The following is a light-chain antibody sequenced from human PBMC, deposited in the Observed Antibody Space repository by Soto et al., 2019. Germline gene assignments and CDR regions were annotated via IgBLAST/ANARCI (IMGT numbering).Light chain of an antibody. V-gene: IGKV3-20*01. CDR1: QSVSSSY. CDR3: QQYGSSQT. J-gene: IGKJ1*01. Sequence: EIVLTQSPGTLSLSPGERATLSCRASQSVSSSYLAWYQQKSGQAPRLLIYGASSRATGIPDRFSGSGSGTDFTLTISRLEPEDFAVYYCQQYGSSQTFGQGTKVEFK. CDR2: GAS.